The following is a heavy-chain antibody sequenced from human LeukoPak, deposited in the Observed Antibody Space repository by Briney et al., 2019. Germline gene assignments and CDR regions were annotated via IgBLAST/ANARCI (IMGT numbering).Heavy chain of an antibody. J-gene: IGHJ4*02. V-gene: IGHV6-1*01. D-gene: IGHD2-2*01. CDR3: ARDPYCSSTSCYVGSSPLFDY. CDR1: GDSVSSNSAA. CDR2: TYFRSKWYN. Sequence: SQTLSLTCAISGDSVSSNSAAWNWIRQSPSRGLEWLGRTYFRSKWYNDYAVSVKSRLTINPDTSKNQFSLQLNSVTPEDTAVYYCARDPYCSSTSCYVGSSPLFDYWGQGTLVTVSS.